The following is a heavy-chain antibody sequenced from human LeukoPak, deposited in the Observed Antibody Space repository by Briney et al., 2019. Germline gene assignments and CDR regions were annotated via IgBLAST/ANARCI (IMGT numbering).Heavy chain of an antibody. D-gene: IGHD5-18*01. J-gene: IGHJ4*02. Sequence: SGTLSLTCAVSGGSISSSNWWSWVRQPPGKGPEWIGEIYHSGSTNYNPSLKSRATLSVDKSMNQFTLKLSSVAAADTAGDYCPSRDSYGYLGVDYWGQGTLVTVSS. CDR1: GGSISSSNW. CDR3: PSRDSYGYLGVDY. CDR2: IYHSGST. V-gene: IGHV4-4*02.